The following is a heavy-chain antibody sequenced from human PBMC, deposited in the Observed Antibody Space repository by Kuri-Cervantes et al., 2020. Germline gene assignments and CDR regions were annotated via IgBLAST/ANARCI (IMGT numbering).Heavy chain of an antibody. V-gene: IGHV3-30-3*01. Sequence: GESLKISCAASGFTFSSYAMHWVRQAPGKGLEWVAVISYDGSNKYYADSVKGRFTISRDNSKNTLNLQMSSLKTEDTAVYYCVRGIGMYNTGWYDWGQGTLVTVSS. J-gene: IGHJ4*02. D-gene: IGHD6-19*01. CDR2: ISYDGSNK. CDR1: GFTFSSYA. CDR3: VRGIGMYNTGWYD.